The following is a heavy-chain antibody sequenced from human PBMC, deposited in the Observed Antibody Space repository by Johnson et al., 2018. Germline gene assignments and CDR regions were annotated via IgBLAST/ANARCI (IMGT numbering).Heavy chain of an antibody. CDR3: ASLSSGTVDYYYYGMDV. CDR2: MNPNSGNT. CDR1: GYTFTSYD. V-gene: IGHV1-8*01. J-gene: IGHJ6*02. Sequence: QVQLVESGAEVKKPGASVKVSCKASGYTFTSYDINWVRQATGQGLEWMGWMNPNSGNTGYAQKFQGRVPITEDESTSTAYLELSGLRSEDAAVYYCASLSSGTVDYYYYGMDVWGQGTTVTVSS. D-gene: IGHD3-10*01.